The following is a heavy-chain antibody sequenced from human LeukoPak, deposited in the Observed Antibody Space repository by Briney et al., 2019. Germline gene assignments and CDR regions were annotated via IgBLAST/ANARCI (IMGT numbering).Heavy chain of an antibody. J-gene: IGHJ4*02. CDR1: GFTFSSYE. CDR3: ASLWVGTCDY. Sequence: GGSLRLSCAASGFTFSSYEMNRVRQAPGKGLEWVSYISSSGSTIYYADSVKGRFTISRDNAKNSLYLQMNSLRAEDTAVYYCASLWVGTCDYWGQGTLVTVSS. D-gene: IGHD3-10*01. V-gene: IGHV3-48*03. CDR2: ISSSGSTI.